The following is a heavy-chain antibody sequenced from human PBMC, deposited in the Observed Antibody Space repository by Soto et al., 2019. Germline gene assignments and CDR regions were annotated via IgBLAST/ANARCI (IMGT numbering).Heavy chain of an antibody. CDR1: GGSFDITSSY. V-gene: IGHV4-39*02. Sequence: QLQLQESGPGLVKPSETLSLTCTVSGGSFDITSSYWAWVRQPPGKGLEWIAYIYYSGSTYYNPSLKRRSTISVDTSTNQLSLRLSSVTAADTAVYYCATVPIVGTKPYYFDSWGQGTLVTVSS. J-gene: IGHJ4*02. CDR2: IYYSGST. CDR3: ATVPIVGTKPYYFDS. D-gene: IGHD1-1*01.